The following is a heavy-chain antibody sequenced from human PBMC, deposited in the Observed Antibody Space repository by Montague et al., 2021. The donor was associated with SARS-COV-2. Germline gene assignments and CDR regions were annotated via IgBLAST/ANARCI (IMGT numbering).Heavy chain of an antibody. V-gene: IGHV4-59*01. D-gene: IGHD3-10*01. CDR2: IYYTGNT. Sequence: SETLSLTCTVSGGSISNYYWNWIRQPPGKGLQWIGYIYYTGNTNXDPSLKSRVTMSIDTSKKQFSLKLSSVTTADTAMYYCARAQYGSGSSHFDYWGQGTLVTVSS. CDR1: GGSISNYY. J-gene: IGHJ4*02. CDR3: ARAQYGSGSSHFDY.